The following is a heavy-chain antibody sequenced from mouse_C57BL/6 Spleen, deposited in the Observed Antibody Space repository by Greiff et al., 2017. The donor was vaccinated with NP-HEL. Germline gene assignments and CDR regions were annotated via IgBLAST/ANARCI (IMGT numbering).Heavy chain of an antibody. CDR1: GYTFTSYW. CDR3: AESLHYDGSTYWYFDV. CDR2: IHPSDSDT. D-gene: IGHD1-1*01. Sequence: VQLQQPGAELVKPGASVKVSCKASGYTFTSYWMHWVKQRPGQGLEWIGRIHPSDSDTNYNQKFKGKATLTVDKSSSTAYMQLSSLTSEDSAVYYCAESLHYDGSTYWYFDVWGTGTTVTVSS. J-gene: IGHJ1*03. V-gene: IGHV1-74*01.